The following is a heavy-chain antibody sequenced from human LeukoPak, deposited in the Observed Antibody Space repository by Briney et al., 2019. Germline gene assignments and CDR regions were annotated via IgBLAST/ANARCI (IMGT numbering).Heavy chain of an antibody. CDR2: IYHSGST. V-gene: IGHV4-59*08. CDR1: GGSISSYY. Sequence: SETLSLTCTVYGGSISSYYWRWIRQPPGKGLEWIGYIYHSGSTNYNPSLKSRVTISVDTSKNQFSLKLSAVTAADTAVYYCVRHRAGYSSSWATIGYYYYYMDVWGKETTVTVSS. J-gene: IGHJ6*03. D-gene: IGHD6-13*01. CDR3: VRHRAGYSSSWATIGYYYYYMDV.